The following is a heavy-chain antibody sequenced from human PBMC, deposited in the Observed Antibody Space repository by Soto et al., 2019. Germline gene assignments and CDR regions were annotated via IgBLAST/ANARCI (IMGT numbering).Heavy chain of an antibody. CDR2: ISGSGVGT. J-gene: IGHJ3*01. D-gene: IGHD3-22*01. CDR1: GFTFSDCA. V-gene: IGHV3-23*01. Sequence: GGSLRLSCAASGFTFSDCAMNWVRQAQGKGLEWVSGISGSGVGTYYTDAVKGRFTISRDNSKNTLYLQMNSLRAEDTALYYCAKDRGYYDSSGYYDAFDVWGQGTVVTVSS. CDR3: AKDRGYYDSSGYYDAFDV.